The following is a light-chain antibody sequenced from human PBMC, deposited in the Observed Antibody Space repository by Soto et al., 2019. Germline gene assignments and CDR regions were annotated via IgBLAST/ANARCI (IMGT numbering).Light chain of an antibody. J-gene: IGLJ2*01. CDR2: LNSDGSH. CDR3: QTWGSGIVV. Sequence: QPVLTQSPSASASLGASVKLTCTLSSGHSNYAIAWHQQQSDKGPRYLMKLNSDGSHSKGDGIPDRFSGSSSGAERYLTISSLQSEDEADYYCQTWGSGIVVFGGGTKVTVL. V-gene: IGLV4-69*01. CDR1: SGHSNYA.